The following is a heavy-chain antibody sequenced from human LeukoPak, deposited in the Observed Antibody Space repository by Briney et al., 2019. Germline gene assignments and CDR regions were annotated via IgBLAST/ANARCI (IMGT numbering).Heavy chain of an antibody. V-gene: IGHV3-53*01. CDR1: GFTVSSNY. CDR2: IYSGGST. Sequence: GGSLRLSCAASGFTVSSNYMSWVRQAPGKGLEWGSVIYSGGSTYYADSVKGRFTISRDNYKNTLYLQMNSLRAEDTAVYYCARGYGGNSPFDYWGQGTLVTVSS. CDR3: ARGYGGNSPFDY. D-gene: IGHD4-23*01. J-gene: IGHJ4*02.